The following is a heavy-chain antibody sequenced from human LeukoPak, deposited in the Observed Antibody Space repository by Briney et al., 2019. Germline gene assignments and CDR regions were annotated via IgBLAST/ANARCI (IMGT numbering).Heavy chain of an antibody. V-gene: IGHV3-23*01. CDR1: GFTFSSYA. D-gene: IGHD2-15*01. CDR2: ISGSGGST. J-gene: IGHJ4*02. Sequence: GGSLRLSCAASGFTFSSYAMSWVRQAPGKGLEWVSAISGSGGSTYYADSVKGRFTISRDNSKNTLYLQMNSLRAEDTAVYYCAKGSGGSCYSPADYWGQGTLVTVSS. CDR3: AKGSGGSCYSPADY.